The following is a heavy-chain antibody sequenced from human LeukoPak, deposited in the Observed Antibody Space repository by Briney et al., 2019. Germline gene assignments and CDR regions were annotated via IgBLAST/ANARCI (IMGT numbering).Heavy chain of an antibody. V-gene: IGHV3-30*18. CDR3: AKNREGYSKLD. Sequence: GGSLALSCVGSGFSFSNYGMHWVRQAPGKGLEWVAVISDDASHKYYADSVKGRFTISRDNSKNTLYLQMDSLRLEDTAVFYCAKNREGYSKLDWGQGTLVTVPS. CDR1: GFSFSNYG. J-gene: IGHJ4*02. D-gene: IGHD6-13*01. CDR2: ISDDASHK.